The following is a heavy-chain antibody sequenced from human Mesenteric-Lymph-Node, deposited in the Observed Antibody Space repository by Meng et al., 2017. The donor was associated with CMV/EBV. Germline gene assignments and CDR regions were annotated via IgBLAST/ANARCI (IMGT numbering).Heavy chain of an antibody. D-gene: IGHD6-13*01. V-gene: IGHV1-18*01. CDR1: GYTFTSFR. Sequence: SGYTFTSFRISRVPPAPGLGLEWMGWISAYNGNTNYAQKLQCRVTTATYTSTRTAYMELRSLRSDDTSVYYCARIYIAAADYFDYWGQGTLVTVSS. CDR2: ISAYNGNT. CDR3: ARIYIAAADYFDY. J-gene: IGHJ4*02.